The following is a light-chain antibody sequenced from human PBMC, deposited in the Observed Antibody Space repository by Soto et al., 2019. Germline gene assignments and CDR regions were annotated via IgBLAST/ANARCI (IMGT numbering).Light chain of an antibody. CDR2: EVS. CDR3: SSYAGSNNVV. CDR1: SSDVGYYNY. V-gene: IGLV2-8*01. J-gene: IGLJ2*01. Sequence: QSALTQPASVSGSPGQSITISCTGTSSDVGYYNYVSWYQQHPGKAPKLLIYEVSKRPSGVPDRFSGSKSGNTASLTVSGLQAEDEADFYCSSYAGSNNVVFGGGTKVTVL.